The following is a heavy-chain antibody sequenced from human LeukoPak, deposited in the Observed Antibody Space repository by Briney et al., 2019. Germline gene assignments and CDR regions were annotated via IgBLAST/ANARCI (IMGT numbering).Heavy chain of an antibody. CDR2: IRSSSSTI. Sequence: GGSLRHSCADSGFTFSSYSMNWVRQAPGKGLEWVSYIRSSSSTIYYTDSVKGRFTISRDNAKNSLYLQKNSLRDEDTAVYYCARHRVELADSYFDYWGQGSPVTVS. J-gene: IGHJ4*02. CDR3: ARHRVELADSYFDY. CDR1: GFTFSSYS. V-gene: IGHV3-48*02. D-gene: IGHD1-7*01.